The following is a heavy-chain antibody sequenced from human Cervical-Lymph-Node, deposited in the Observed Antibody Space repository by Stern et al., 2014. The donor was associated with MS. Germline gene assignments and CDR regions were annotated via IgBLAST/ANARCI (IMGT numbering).Heavy chain of an antibody. D-gene: IGHD5-12*01. CDR1: GFTFSRYA. J-gene: IGHJ4*02. V-gene: IGHV3-30*18. CDR2: ISDDEGNK. Sequence: VQLVESGGGVVQPGRSLRLSCAASGFTFSRYAMYWVRQAPGKGLEWVALISDDEGNKSYVDSVKGRFSISRDNSKNTLYLQMSSLRPEDTAVYYCAKNRFTRGYDSPAFDYWGQGTLVSVSS. CDR3: AKNRFTRGYDSPAFDY.